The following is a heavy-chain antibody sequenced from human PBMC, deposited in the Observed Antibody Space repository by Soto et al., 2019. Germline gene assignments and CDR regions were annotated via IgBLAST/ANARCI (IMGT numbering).Heavy chain of an antibody. V-gene: IGHV3-33*01. CDR3: ARAGVEEAIQVGYFQH. Sequence: PGESLKISCAASGFTFSNYAMHWVRQAPGKGLEWVAVISYVGSTEYYADSVKGRFTISRDSSENTLYLQMNSLRAEDTALYYCARAGVEEAIQVGYFQHWGQGTLVTVSS. D-gene: IGHD2-8*01. CDR1: GFTFSNYA. CDR2: ISYVGSTE. J-gene: IGHJ1*01.